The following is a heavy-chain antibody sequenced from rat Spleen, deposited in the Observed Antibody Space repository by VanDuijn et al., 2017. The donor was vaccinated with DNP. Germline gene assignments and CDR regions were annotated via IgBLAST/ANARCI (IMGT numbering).Heavy chain of an antibody. D-gene: IGHD1-4*01. V-gene: IGHV3-1*01. J-gene: IGHJ4*01. CDR2: ISYSGST. Sequence: EVQLQESGPGLVKPSQSLSLTCSVTGYSITSNYWGWIRKFPGNKLEWIGHISYSGSTIYNPSLKSRISITRDISKNQLFLQVNSVTTEDTATYYCARWPGYNPPYAMDAWGQGTSVTVSS. CDR1: GYSITSNY. CDR3: ARWPGYNPPYAMDA.